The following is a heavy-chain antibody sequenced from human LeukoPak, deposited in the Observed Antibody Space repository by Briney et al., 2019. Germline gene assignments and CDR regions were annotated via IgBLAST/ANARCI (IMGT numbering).Heavy chain of an antibody. D-gene: IGHD6-6*01. Sequence: GGSLRLPCAASGFTFSSYAMHWVRQAPGKGLEYVSAISSNGGSTYYANSVKGRFTISRDNSKNTLYLQMGSLRAEDMAVYYCARTYSSSSFGKGFDIWGQGTMVTVSS. CDR3: ARTYSSSSFGKGFDI. V-gene: IGHV3-64*01. CDR2: ISSNGGST. CDR1: GFTFSSYA. J-gene: IGHJ3*02.